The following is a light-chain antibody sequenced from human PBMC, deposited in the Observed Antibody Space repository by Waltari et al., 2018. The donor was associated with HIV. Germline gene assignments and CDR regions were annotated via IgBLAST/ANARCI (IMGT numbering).Light chain of an antibody. J-gene: IGLJ2*01. CDR2: FND. CDR1: SPNIGTNI. CDR3: AAWDDSLNGLL. Sequence: QSVLTQPPSASGTPGQRVTISCSGSSPNIGTNIVNWYQQLPGTAPKLLLYFNDRRPSGVPDRFSGSKSGTSASLAISGLQSEDEADYYCAAWDDSLNGLLFGGGTKLTVL. V-gene: IGLV1-44*01.